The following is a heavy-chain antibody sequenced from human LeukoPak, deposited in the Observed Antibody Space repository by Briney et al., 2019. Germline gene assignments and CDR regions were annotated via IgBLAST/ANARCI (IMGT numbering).Heavy chain of an antibody. CDR2: ITSGSSTI. J-gene: IGHJ6*03. D-gene: IGHD1-26*01. CDR1: GFTFSTYN. CDR3: ARREYYYNYMNV. Sequence: PGGSLRLSCAASGFTFSTYNMNWVRQAPGKGLEWVSYITSGSSTIYYADSVKDRFTISRDNAKNSLYLQMNSLRDEDTAVYYCARREYYYNYMNVWGKGTTVTVSS. V-gene: IGHV3-48*02.